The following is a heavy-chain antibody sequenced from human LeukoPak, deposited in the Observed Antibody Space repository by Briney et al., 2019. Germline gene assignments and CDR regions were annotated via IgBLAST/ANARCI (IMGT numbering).Heavy chain of an antibody. CDR3: AKRVNGAFDI. V-gene: IGHV3-23*01. Sequence: GGSLRLSCAASGFNFGSYDMNWVRQAPGKGLEYVSTINTDGSNTWYADSVKGRFTISRDNSKNTVFLQMNNLRHEDSATYYCAKRVNGAFDIWGQGTMVSVSS. CDR1: GFNFGSYD. CDR2: INTDGSNT. J-gene: IGHJ3*02.